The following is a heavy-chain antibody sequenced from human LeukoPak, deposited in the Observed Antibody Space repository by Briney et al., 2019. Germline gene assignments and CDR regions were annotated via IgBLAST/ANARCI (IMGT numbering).Heavy chain of an antibody. CDR2: INPNSGGT. CDR1: GYTFTGYY. Sequence: ASVKVSCMASGYTFTGYYMHSVRQAPGQGLEWMGQINPNSGGTNYAQKFQGRATMTRDTSISTAYMELSRLRSDDTAVYYCARDLRKYYYDSSGYLPWGRGTLVTVSS. V-gene: IGHV1-2*06. J-gene: IGHJ5*02. CDR3: ARDLRKYYYDSSGYLP. D-gene: IGHD3-22*01.